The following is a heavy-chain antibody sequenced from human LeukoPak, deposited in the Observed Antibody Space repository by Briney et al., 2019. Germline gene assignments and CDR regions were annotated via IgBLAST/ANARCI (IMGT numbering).Heavy chain of an antibody. CDR3: ARDIFDG. V-gene: IGHV3-7*01. CDR2: IKQDGSEK. J-gene: IGHJ4*02. Sequence: GGSLRLSCAGSGFTFSSYWMSWFRQAPGKGLEWVANIKQDGSEKYYVDSVKGRFTISRDNAKNSLYLQMSSLRAEDTAIYYCARDIFDGWGQGTLVTVSS. CDR1: GFTFSSYW.